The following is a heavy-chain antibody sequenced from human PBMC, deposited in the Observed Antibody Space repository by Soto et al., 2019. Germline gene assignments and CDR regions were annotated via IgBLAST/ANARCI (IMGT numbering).Heavy chain of an antibody. Sequence: XGPTLVNPTQTLPLTCTFSFFSLITSGVAVGWIRQAPRKAPEWLAFIFWDDDKRYSPSLENRLTITKDTSKNQVVLTMTNMDPVDTATYYCARIFDFWSGYYFSYWGRGTLVTVS. V-gene: IGHV2-5*02. CDR1: FFSLITSGVA. CDR3: ARIFDFWSGYYFSY. D-gene: IGHD3-3*01. CDR2: IFWDDDK. J-gene: IGHJ4*02.